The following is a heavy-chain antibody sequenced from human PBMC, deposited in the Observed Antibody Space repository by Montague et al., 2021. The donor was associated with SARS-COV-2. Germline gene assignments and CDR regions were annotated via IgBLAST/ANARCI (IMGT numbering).Heavy chain of an antibody. Sequence: PALVKPTQTLTLTCTFSGFSLSTSGMCVSWIRQPPGKALEWLALIDWDDDKYYSTSLKTRLTISKDTSKNQVVLTMTNMDPVGTATYYCARDILTGYLYGMDVWGQGTTVTVSS. CDR3: ARDILTGYLYGMDV. J-gene: IGHJ6*02. CDR2: IDWDDDK. CDR1: GFSLSTSGMC. V-gene: IGHV2-70*01. D-gene: IGHD3-9*01.